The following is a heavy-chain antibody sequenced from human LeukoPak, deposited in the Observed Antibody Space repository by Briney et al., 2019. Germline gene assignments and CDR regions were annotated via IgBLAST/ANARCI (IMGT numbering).Heavy chain of an antibody. V-gene: IGHV4-39*01. Sequence: SETLSLTCTVYGGSISSSSFHWGWICQPPGKGLEWIASIYYGSGTHYNPSLNNRVTLSADTSKSQISLKMTSVSAADTAVYYCARWAITSSWDSWGQGALVTVSS. D-gene: IGHD6-13*01. CDR1: GGSISSSSFH. J-gene: IGHJ4*02. CDR2: IYYGSGT. CDR3: ARWAITSSWDS.